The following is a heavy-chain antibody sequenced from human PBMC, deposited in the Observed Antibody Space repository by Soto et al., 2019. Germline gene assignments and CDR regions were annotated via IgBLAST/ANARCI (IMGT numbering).Heavy chain of an antibody. CDR2: IWYDGSNQ. CDR3: ARWSNNKVVDP. Sequence: QVQLVESGGGVVQPGRSLRLSCAASGFNFRNHGMHWVRQAPGKGLEWVAVIWYDGSNQYYAESVKGRFTISRDNSKDTMYLQMNSLRDEDAAVYYCARWSNNKVVDPWGQGTLVTVSS. V-gene: IGHV3-33*01. D-gene: IGHD1-1*01. CDR1: GFNFRNHG. J-gene: IGHJ5*02.